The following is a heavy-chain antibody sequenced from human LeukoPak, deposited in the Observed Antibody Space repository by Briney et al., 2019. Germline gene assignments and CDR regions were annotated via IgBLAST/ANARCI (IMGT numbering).Heavy chain of an antibody. CDR3: AKIESAAGLDC. CDR1: GFTFSSFA. Sequence: GRSLRLSCAASGFTFSSFAMNWVRQAPGKGLEWVSAITASGSRTYYADSVKGRFTISKDNSKYTLYLQMNSLRAEDTAVYYCAKIESAAGLDCWGQGTLVTVSS. V-gene: IGHV3-23*01. J-gene: IGHJ4*02. D-gene: IGHD2-2*01. CDR2: ITASGSRT.